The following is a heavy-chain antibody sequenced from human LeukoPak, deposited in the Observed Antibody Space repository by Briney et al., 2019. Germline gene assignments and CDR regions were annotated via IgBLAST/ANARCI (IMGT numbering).Heavy chain of an antibody. J-gene: IGHJ5*02. D-gene: IGHD3-10*01. CDR2: IILIFGTA. Sequence: ASVKVSCKASGGTFSNYAISWVRQAPGQGLEWMGGIILIFGTANYAQKFQGRVTITADESTSTAYMELSSLRSEDTAVYYCARDGRGSRSSWFDPWGQGTLVIVSS. CDR3: ARDGRGSRSSWFDP. V-gene: IGHV1-69*01. CDR1: GGTFSNYA.